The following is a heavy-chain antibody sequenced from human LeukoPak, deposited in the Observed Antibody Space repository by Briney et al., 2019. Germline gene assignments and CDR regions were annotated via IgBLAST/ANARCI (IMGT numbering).Heavy chain of an antibody. CDR1: GFTFTSSA. D-gene: IGHD3-10*01. Sequence: GASVKVSCMASGFTFTSSAMQWVRQARGQRLEWIGWIVVGSGNTNYAQKFQERVTITRDMSTSTAYMELSSLRSEDTAVYYCAADPYYYGSGSVENWFDPWGQGTLVTVSS. CDR3: AADPYYYGSGSVENWFDP. J-gene: IGHJ5*02. CDR2: IVVGSGNT. V-gene: IGHV1-58*02.